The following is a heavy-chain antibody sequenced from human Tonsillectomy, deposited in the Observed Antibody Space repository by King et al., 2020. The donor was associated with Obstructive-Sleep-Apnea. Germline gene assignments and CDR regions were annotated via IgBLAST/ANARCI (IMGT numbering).Heavy chain of an antibody. V-gene: IGHV1-2*02. J-gene: IGHJ4*02. D-gene: IGHD5-12*01. Sequence: VQLVQSGAEVKKPGASVKVSCKASGYTFTGYYVHWVRQAPGQGLEWMGWISPNSGATKYAQRFQDRVTMTRDTSISTAYMDLSRLRSDDTAIYYCATDMSGYDSTSPAYWGQGTLVTVSS. CDR1: GYTFTGYY. CDR3: ATDMSGYDSTSPAY. CDR2: ISPNSGAT.